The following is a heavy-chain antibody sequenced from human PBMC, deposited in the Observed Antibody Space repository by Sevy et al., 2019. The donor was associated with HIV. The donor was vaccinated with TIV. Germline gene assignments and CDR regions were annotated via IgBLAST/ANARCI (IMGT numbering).Heavy chain of an antibody. D-gene: IGHD4-17*01. V-gene: IGHV3-7*04. CDR1: GFAFSAYW. Sequence: GGSLRLSCSASGFAFSAYWMVWVRQGPGKGLEWVANIKQDGSEQNYVDSVEGRFTISRDNGKNLLYLQMNDLRAEDPAVYYGARGGGFYGDYPFDYWGHGTLVTVSS. CDR3: ARGGGFYGDYPFDY. J-gene: IGHJ4*01. CDR2: IKQDGSEQ.